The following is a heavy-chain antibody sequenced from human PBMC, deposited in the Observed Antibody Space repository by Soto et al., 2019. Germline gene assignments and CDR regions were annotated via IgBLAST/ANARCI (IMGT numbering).Heavy chain of an antibody. Sequence: GGSLRLSCAASGFTFSNAWMNWVRQAPWKGLEWVGRIKSKTDGGTTDYAAPVKGRFTISRDDSKNTLYLQMNSLKTEDTAVYYCTTGDFWSGYYRAPDYYYYGMDVWGQGTTVTVS. CDR3: TTGDFWSGYYRAPDYYYYGMDV. CDR1: GFTFSNAW. CDR2: IKSKTDGGTT. D-gene: IGHD3-3*01. J-gene: IGHJ6*02. V-gene: IGHV3-15*07.